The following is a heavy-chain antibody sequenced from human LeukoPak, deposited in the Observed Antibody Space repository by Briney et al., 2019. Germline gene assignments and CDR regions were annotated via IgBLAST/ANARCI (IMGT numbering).Heavy chain of an antibody. CDR2: INPNSGGT. D-gene: IGHD5-12*01. V-gene: IGHV1-2*06. CDR1: GYTFTGYY. J-gene: IGHJ4*02. Sequence: ASVKVSCKASGYTFTGYYMHRVRQAPGQGLEWMGRINPNSGGTNYAQKFQGRVTMTRDTSISTAYMELSRLRSDDTAVYYCARDLAGLLQRQYSVATITGGNDYWGQGTLVTVSS. CDR3: ARDLAGLLQRQYSVATITGGNDY.